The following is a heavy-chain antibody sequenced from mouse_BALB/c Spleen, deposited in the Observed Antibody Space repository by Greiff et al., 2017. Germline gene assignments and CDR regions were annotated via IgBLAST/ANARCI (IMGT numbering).Heavy chain of an antibody. CDR2: IDPANGNT. J-gene: IGHJ4*01. Sequence: VQLQQSGAELVKPGASVKLSCTASGFNIKDTYMHWVKQRPEQGLEWIGRIDPANGNTKYDPKFQGKATITADTSSNTAYLQLSSLTSEDTAVYYCALFTTTVDAMDYWGQGTSVTVSS. CDR1: GFNIKDTY. D-gene: IGHD1-1*01. V-gene: IGHV14-3*02. CDR3: ALFTTTVDAMDY.